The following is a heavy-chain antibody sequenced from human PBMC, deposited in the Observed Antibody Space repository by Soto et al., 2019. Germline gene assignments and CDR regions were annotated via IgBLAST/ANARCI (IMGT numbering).Heavy chain of an antibody. CDR3: ARKDQSGCLNWFGP. D-gene: IGHD3-22*01. Sequence: GESLKISCRTSGYKFTSSWIAWVRQMPGKGLEWMGIIFPSDSDTRYSPSFQGQVTISADRSTSTVFLQWASLKASDTPVYFWARKDQSGCLNWFGPWGQGTLVTVSS. V-gene: IGHV5-51*01. CDR2: IFPSDSDT. CDR1: GYKFTSSW. J-gene: IGHJ5*02.